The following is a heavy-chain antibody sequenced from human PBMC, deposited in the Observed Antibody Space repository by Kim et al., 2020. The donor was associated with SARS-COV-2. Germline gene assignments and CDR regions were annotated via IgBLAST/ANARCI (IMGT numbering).Heavy chain of an antibody. Sequence: AQKLQGRVTMTTDTSTSTAYMELRSLRSDDTAVYYCARGGATGNVGIFNYWGQGTLVTVSS. V-gene: IGHV1-18*01. D-gene: IGHD5-12*01. CDR3: ARGGATGNVGIFNY. J-gene: IGHJ4*02.